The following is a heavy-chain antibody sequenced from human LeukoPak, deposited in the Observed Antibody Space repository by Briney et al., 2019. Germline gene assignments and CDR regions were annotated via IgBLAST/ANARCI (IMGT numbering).Heavy chain of an antibody. CDR2: IYYSGST. D-gene: IGHD3-22*01. J-gene: IGHJ4*02. CDR3: ASLHYYDSSGYPYYFDY. Sequence: SETLSLTCTVSGGSISSYYWSWIRQPPGKGLEWIGYIYYSGSTNYNPSLKSRVTISVDTSKNQFSLKLSSVTAADTAVYYCASLHYYDSSGYPYYFDYWGQGTLVTVSS. CDR1: GGSISSYY. V-gene: IGHV4-59*12.